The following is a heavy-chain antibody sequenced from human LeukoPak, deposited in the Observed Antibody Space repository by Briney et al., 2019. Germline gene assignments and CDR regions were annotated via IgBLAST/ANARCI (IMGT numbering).Heavy chain of an antibody. CDR1: GGSISSGSYY. V-gene: IGHV4-39*07. CDR3: ARGSRARYYYYGMDV. CDR2: INHSGST. Sequence: SETLSLTCTVSGGSISSGSYYWSWIRQPPGKGLEWIGEINHSGSTNYNPSLKSRVTISVDTSKNQFSLKLSSVTAADTAVYYCARGSRARYYYYGMDVWGQGTTVTVSS. J-gene: IGHJ6*02.